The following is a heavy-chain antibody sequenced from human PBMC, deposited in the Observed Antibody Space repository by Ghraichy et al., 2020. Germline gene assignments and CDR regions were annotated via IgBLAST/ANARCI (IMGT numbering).Heavy chain of an antibody. J-gene: IGHJ4*02. D-gene: IGHD2-21*01. CDR3: ARVRGGDFDY. Sequence: SETLSLTCAVYGGSFSGYYWSWIRQPPGKGLEWIGEINHSGSTNYNPSLKSRVTISVDTSKNQFSLKLSSVTAADTAVYYCARVRGGDFDYWGQGTLVTVSS. V-gene: IGHV4-34*01. CDR1: GGSFSGYY. CDR2: INHSGST.